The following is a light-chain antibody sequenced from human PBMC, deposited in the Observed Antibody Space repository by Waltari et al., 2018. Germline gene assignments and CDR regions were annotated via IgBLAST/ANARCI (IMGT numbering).Light chain of an antibody. CDR1: SLRTSY. V-gene: IGLV3-19*01. CDR3: SSRNGRADQVV. CDR2: GTD. J-gene: IGLJ3*02. Sequence: SSELTQDPGVSVALGQTFTITCQGDSLRTSYATWYQLKPGQAPVLVIYGTDKRPSGIPDRISGYSSGTTSAFTITGAQAEDEADYYCSSRNGRADQVVFAGGTKVTVL.